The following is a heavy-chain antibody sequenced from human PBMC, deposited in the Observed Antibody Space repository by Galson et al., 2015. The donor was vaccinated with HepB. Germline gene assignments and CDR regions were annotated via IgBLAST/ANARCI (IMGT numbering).Heavy chain of an antibody. CDR1: GFTFSSYA. J-gene: IGHJ3*02. Sequence: SLRLSCAASGFTFSSYAMHWVRQAPGKGLEWVAVISYDGSNKYYADSVKGRFTISRDNSKNTLYLQMNSLRAEDTAVYYCARAVSPAFDAFDIWGQGTMVTVSS. V-gene: IGHV3-30*04. CDR2: ISYDGSNK. CDR3: ARAVSPAFDAFDI.